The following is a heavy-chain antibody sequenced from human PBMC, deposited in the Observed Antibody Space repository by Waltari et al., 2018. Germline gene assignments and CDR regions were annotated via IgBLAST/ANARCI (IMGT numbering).Heavy chain of an antibody. Sequence: QMQLQESGPGLVKPSETLSLTCTVSGASIGRYYWTWIRQPAGKTLEWIGRIYTSGATNYNPSLDSRVTISVDESKNQFSPRLTSVTAADTAVYYCAKDEMLLRNFDVWGQGILVTVSS. V-gene: IGHV4-4*07. J-gene: IGHJ4*02. CDR3: AKDEMLLRNFDV. D-gene: IGHD3-9*01. CDR1: GASIGRYY. CDR2: IYTSGAT.